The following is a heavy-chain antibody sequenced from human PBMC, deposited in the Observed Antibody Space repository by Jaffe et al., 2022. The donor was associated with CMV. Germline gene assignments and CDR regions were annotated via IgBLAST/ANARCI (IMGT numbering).Heavy chain of an antibody. Sequence: EVQLVESGGGLVKPGGSLRLSCAASGFTFSTYSMNWVRQAPGKGLEWVSSISSTSSYIYYADSVKGRFTISRDNAKNSLYLQMNSLRAEDTAVYYCARDTTDSSSWYVNYYYYMDVWGKGTTVTVSS. J-gene: IGHJ6*03. CDR1: GFTFSTYS. CDR3: ARDTTDSSSWYVNYYYYMDV. CDR2: ISSTSSYI. V-gene: IGHV3-21*01. D-gene: IGHD6-13*01.